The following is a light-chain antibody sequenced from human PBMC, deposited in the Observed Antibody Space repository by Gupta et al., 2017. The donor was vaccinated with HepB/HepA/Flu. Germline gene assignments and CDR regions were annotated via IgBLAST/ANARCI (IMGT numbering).Light chain of an antibody. Sequence: QSVLTQPPSVSGAPGQRVTISCAGSSSNFGADYDVHWYQQIPGTAPKLLIYRNNNRPSGVPDRFAGSKAGTSAYLAITGLQAEDEADYYCQSYDTSLSGVVFGGGTKLTVL. V-gene: IGLV1-40*01. CDR1: SSNFGADYD. J-gene: IGLJ2*01. CDR3: QSYDTSLSGVV. CDR2: RNN.